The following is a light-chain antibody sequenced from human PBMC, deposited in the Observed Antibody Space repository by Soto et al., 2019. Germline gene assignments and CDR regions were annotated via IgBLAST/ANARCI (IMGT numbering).Light chain of an antibody. J-gene: IGKJ4*01. V-gene: IGKV1-5*01. CDR1: QSINRW. CDR2: DAS. CDR3: LQNNNYPLT. Sequence: DIQMTQSPSTLSASVGDRVTITCRASQSINRWLAWYQQKPGKAPKLLIYDASSLESGVPSRFSGSASGTNFVLTISSLQPEDVATYYCLQNNNYPLTFGGGTKVDIK.